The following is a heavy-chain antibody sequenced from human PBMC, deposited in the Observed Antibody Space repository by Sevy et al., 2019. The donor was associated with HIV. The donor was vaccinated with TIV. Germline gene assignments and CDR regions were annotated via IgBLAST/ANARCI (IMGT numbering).Heavy chain of an antibody. J-gene: IGHJ4*02. Sequence: GGSLRLSCAASGFAFRTYAFHWVRQAPGRGLEWVGFISSNGDNAFYPNSVRGRFTISRDNSMNTLYLELNNLTPDDTAVYYCARGPEWELTSFLSHWGQGTLVTVSS. V-gene: IGHV3-30-3*01. CDR2: ISSNGDNA. D-gene: IGHD3-9*01. CDR1: GFAFRTYA. CDR3: ARGPEWELTSFLSH.